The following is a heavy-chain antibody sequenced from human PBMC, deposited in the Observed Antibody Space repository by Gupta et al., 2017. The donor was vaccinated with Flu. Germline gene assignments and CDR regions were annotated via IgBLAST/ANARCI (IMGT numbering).Heavy chain of an antibody. CDR3: ARGAQQWLDGEANSGDFDY. D-gene: IGHD6-19*01. Sequence: ISSSSSYIYYADSVKGRFTISRDNAKNSLYLQMNSLRAEDTAVYYCARGAQQWLDGEANSGDFDYWGQGTLVTVSS. J-gene: IGHJ4*02. CDR2: ISSSSSYI. V-gene: IGHV3-21*01.